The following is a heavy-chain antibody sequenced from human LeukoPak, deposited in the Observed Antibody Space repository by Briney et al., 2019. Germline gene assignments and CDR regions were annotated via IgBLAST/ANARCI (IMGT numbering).Heavy chain of an antibody. CDR1: GGSISSNNW. Sequence: SETLSLTCAVSGGSISSNNWWGWVRQPPGKGLEWIGEIYHSGSPNYNPSLKSRVTISVDKSRNHFSLDLSSVTAADMAVYYCARVNINNWHSCDYWGQGTLVTVSS. V-gene: IGHV4-4*02. D-gene: IGHD1-1*01. CDR3: ARVNINNWHSCDY. J-gene: IGHJ4*02. CDR2: IYHSGSP.